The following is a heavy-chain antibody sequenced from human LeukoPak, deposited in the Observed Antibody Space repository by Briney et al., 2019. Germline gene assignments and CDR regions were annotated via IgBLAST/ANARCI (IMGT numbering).Heavy chain of an antibody. CDR2: IYYSGST. V-gene: IGHV4-59*08. CDR1: GGSISSYY. J-gene: IGHJ4*02. D-gene: IGHD3-22*01. CDR3: ARLDSSGYYFVFDY. Sequence: PSETLSLTCTVSGGSISSYYWSWIRQPPGKGLGWIGYIYYSGSTNYNPSLKSRVTISVDTSKNQFSLKLSSVTAADTAVYYCARLDSSGYYFVFDYWGQGTLVTVSS.